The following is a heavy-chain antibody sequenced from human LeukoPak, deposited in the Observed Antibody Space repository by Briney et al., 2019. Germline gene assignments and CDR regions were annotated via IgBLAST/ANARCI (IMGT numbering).Heavy chain of an antibody. CDR2: ISYDGSNK. D-gene: IGHD3-10*01. J-gene: IGHJ4*02. CDR3: ARGSGSGSLIFDY. V-gene: IGHV3-30*07. Sequence: PGRSLRLSCAASGFTFSSYAMHWVRQAPGKGLEWVAVISYDGSNKYYADSVKGRFTISRDNSKNTLYLQMNSLRAEDTAVYYCARGSGSGSLIFDYWGQGTLVTVSS. CDR1: GFTFSSYA.